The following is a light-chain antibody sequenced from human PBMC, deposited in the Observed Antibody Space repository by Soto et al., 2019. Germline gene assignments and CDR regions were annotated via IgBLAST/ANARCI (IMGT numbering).Light chain of an antibody. J-gene: IGLJ1*01. Sequence: QSALTQPASVSGSPGQSITISCTGTISDVGSYNLVSWYQQHPGKAPRLLIYEDIKRPSGVSNRFSGSKSGYTASLTISGLQAEDEADYYCRSYATTYTFVFGTGTKVTVL. V-gene: IGLV2-23*01. CDR2: EDI. CDR1: ISDVGSYNL. CDR3: RSYATTYTFV.